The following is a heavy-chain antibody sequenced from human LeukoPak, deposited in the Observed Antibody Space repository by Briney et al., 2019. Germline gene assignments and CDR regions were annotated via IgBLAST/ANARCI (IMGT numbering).Heavy chain of an antibody. V-gene: IGHV3-30*18. D-gene: IGHD5-12*01. J-gene: IGHJ4*02. CDR1: GFTLSRFG. Sequence: GRSPRLSCAASGFTLSRFGMHWVRQAPGKGLEWVTFICYGGSNKYYADSVKGRFTISRDNSKNTLYLQMNSLRAEGTAVYYCAKTGRVATRRAYFDYWGQGTLVTVSS. CDR3: AKTGRVATRRAYFDY. CDR2: ICYGGSNK.